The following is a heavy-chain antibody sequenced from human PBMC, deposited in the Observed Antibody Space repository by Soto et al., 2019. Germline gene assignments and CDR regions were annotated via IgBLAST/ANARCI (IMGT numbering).Heavy chain of an antibody. D-gene: IGHD6-19*01. CDR2: ISSNGGST. CDR1: GFTFSSYA. CDR3: VKDSIAVAGTADGEYYYYGMDV. Sequence: GGSLRLSCSASGFTFSSYAMHWVRQAPGKGLEYVSAISSNGGSTYYADSVKGRFTISRDNSKNTLYLQMSSLRAEDTAVYYCVKDSIAVAGTADGEYYYYGMDVWGQGTTVTVSS. V-gene: IGHV3-64D*08. J-gene: IGHJ6*02.